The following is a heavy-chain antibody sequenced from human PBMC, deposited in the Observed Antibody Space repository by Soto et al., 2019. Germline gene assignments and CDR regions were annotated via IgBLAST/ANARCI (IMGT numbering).Heavy chain of an antibody. J-gene: IGHJ4*02. CDR2: VSHDGRNT. CDR3: GKGGRQWLVTSDFNY. Sequence: VQLVESGGGVVQPGRSLRLSCAASGFTFSDYAMHWVRQAPGKGLEWVAVVSHDGRNTHYADSVKGRFTISRDSSKNTVSLEMTSRRAEDTAVYYCGKGGRQWLVTSDFNYWGQRALVTVSS. D-gene: IGHD6-19*01. CDR1: GFTFSDYA. V-gene: IGHV3-30*18.